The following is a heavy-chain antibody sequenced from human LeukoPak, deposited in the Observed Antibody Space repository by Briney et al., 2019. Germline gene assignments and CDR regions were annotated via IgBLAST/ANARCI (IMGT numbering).Heavy chain of an antibody. V-gene: IGHV4-39*01. J-gene: IGHJ4*02. CDR2: IYYSGST. CDR1: GGSISSSSHYY. Sequence: PSETLSLTCTVSGGSISSSSHYYWGWIRQPPGKGLAWIGNIYYSGSTYYNPSLQSRVIISVDTSKNQFSLKLSSVTAAVTAVYYCASLRSPHYISTWTPLDYWGQGTLVTVSS. CDR3: ASLRSPHYISTWTPLDY. D-gene: IGHD6-13*01.